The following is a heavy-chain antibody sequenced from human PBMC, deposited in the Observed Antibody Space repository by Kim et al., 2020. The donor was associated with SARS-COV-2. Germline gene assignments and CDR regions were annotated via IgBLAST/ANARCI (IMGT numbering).Heavy chain of an antibody. D-gene: IGHD3-22*01. V-gene: IGHV4-39*01. CDR1: GGYISSSSYY. Sequence: SETLSLTGTVSGGYISSSSYYWGWIRQPPGKGLEWIGSIYYSWSTYYNPSLKSRVTISVDTSKNQFSLKLSSVTAADTGVNYCARHFHPVVVITTFQHWGQGTLVTVSS. J-gene: IGHJ1*01. CDR2: IYYSWST. CDR3: ARHFHPVVVITTFQH.